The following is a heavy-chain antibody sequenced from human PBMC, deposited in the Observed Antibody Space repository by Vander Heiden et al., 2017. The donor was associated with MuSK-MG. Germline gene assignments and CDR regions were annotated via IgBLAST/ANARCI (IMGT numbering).Heavy chain of an antibody. Sequence: QVTLKESDPVLVTPTETLTLTCTVSDFSPNHPRMAVSWIRQPPGKALEWLAHILSNDETSYNTSLRNRLTISKDTSKSQVVLTLTNLNPVDTATYYCARMRFLSNNWHEDYWGQGTLVTVSS. V-gene: IGHV2-26*01. CDR2: ILSNDET. D-gene: IGHD1-1*01. CDR1: DFSPNHPRMA. CDR3: ARMRFLSNNWHEDY. J-gene: IGHJ4*02.